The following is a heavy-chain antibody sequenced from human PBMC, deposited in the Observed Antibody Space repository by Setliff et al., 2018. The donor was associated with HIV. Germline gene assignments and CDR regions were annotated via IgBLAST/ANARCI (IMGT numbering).Heavy chain of an antibody. CDR1: GGSISSGIYY. CDR3: ARAPTGVTNAFDI. Sequence: PSETLSLTCTVSGGSISSGIYYWIWIRQPDGKGLEWIGHVYTTGGTNYNPSLESRLTISVDTSRNQFSLRLSSVTAADTAVYYCARAPTGVTNAFDIWGQGTMVTVSS. J-gene: IGHJ3*02. D-gene: IGHD2-8*02. CDR2: VYTTGGT. V-gene: IGHV4-61*09.